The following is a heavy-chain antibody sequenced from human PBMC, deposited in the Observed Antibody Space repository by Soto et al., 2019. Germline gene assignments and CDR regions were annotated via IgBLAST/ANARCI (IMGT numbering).Heavy chain of an antibody. J-gene: IGHJ4*02. CDR2: ISGPGDNT. Sequence: GGSLRLSCVASGFTFSAFYMAWIRQAPGKGLEWVSYISGPGDNTLYADSVRGRFTISRDNAKNSLYLQMNNLRVEDTAVYYCARDFRNKGYDYWVQVTLVTVSS. D-gene: IGHD6-13*01. CDR3: ARDFRNKGYDY. V-gene: IGHV3-11*05. CDR1: GFTFSAFY.